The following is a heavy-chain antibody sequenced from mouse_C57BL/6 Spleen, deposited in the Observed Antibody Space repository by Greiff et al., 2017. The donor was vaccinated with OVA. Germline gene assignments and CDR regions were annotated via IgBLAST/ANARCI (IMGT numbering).Heavy chain of an antibody. D-gene: IGHD2-1*01. Sequence: EVKVVESGGGLVKPGGSLKLSCAASGFTFSDYGMHWVRQAPEKGLEWVAYISSGSSTIYYADTVKGRFTISRDNAKNTLFLQMTSLRSEDTAMYYCARKVYYGNSYAMDYWGQGTSVTVSS. CDR1: GFTFSDYG. CDR3: ARKVYYGNSYAMDY. J-gene: IGHJ4*01. V-gene: IGHV5-17*01. CDR2: ISSGSSTI.